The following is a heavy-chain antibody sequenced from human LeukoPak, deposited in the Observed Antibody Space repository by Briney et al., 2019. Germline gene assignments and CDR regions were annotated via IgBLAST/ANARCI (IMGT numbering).Heavy chain of an antibody. CDR2: INHSGST. V-gene: IGHV4-34*01. J-gene: IGHJ4*02. Sequence: PSETLSLTCAVYGGSFSGYYWSWIRQPPGKGLEWIGEINHSGSTNYNPSLKSRVTISVDTSKNQFSLKLSSVTAADTAVYYCARLGEFASSSSSDGGNYWGQGTLVTVSS. D-gene: IGHD6-6*01. CDR3: ARLGEFASSSSSDGGNY. CDR1: GGSFSGYY.